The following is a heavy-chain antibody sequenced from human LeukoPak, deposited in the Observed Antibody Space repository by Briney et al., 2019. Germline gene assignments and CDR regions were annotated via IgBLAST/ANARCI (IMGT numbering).Heavy chain of an antibody. CDR2: INHSGST. V-gene: IGHV4-34*01. J-gene: IGHJ4*02. CDR3: ARRGYDY. CDR1: GGSFSGYY. Sequence: PSETLSLTCAVYGGSFSGYYWSWIRQPPGKGLEWIGEINHSGSTNYNPFLKSRVTISVDTSKNQFSLKLSSVTAADTAVYYCARRGYDYWGQGTLVTVSS. D-gene: IGHD5-12*01.